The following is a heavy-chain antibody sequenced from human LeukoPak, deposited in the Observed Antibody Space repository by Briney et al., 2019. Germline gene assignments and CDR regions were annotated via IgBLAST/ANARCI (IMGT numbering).Heavy chain of an antibody. J-gene: IGHJ6*03. V-gene: IGHV1-18*01. CDR1: GYTSTSYG. CDR2: ISAYNGNT. Sequence: ASVKVSCKASGYTSTSYGISWVRQAPGQGLEWMGWISAYNGNTNYAQKLQGRVTMTTDTSTSTAYMELRSLRSDDTAVYYCARDSIGGLELLLNYYYYYMDVWGKGTTVTVSS. CDR3: ARDSIGGLELLLNYYYYYMDV. D-gene: IGHD1-26*01.